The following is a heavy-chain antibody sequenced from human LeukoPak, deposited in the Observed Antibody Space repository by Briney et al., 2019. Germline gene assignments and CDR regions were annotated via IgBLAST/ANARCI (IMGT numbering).Heavy chain of an antibody. J-gene: IGHJ3*02. CDR3: ARVVDDSSGYDAFDI. V-gene: IGHV4-30-4*08. D-gene: IGHD3-22*01. CDR1: GGSISSGDYY. Sequence: PSQTLSLTCTVSGGSISSGDYYWSWIRQPPGKGLEWIGYIYYSGSTYYNPSLKSRVTISVDTSKNQFSLKLSSVTAADTAMYYCARVVDDSSGYDAFDIWGQGTMVTVSS. CDR2: IYYSGST.